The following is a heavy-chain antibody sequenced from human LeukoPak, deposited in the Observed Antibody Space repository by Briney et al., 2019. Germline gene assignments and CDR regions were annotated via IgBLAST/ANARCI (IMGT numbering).Heavy chain of an antibody. V-gene: IGHV3-30*18. Sequence: GRSLRLSCAASGFTFSSYGMHWVRQAPGKGLEWVAVISYDGSNKYYADSVKGRFTISRDNSKNTLYLQMNSLRAEDMAVYYCAKDRSGSYFDYWGQGTLVTVSS. CDR3: AKDRSGSYFDY. CDR1: GFTFSSYG. CDR2: ISYDGSNK. D-gene: IGHD1-26*01. J-gene: IGHJ4*02.